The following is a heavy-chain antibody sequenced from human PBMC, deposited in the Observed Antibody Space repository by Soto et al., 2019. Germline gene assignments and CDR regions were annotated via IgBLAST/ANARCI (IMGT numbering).Heavy chain of an antibody. CDR3: ARPLWRDDYNWGYFDL. CDR1: GFTFSSYA. CDR2: ISYDGSNK. V-gene: IGHV3-30-3*01. D-gene: IGHD4-4*01. J-gene: IGHJ2*01. Sequence: QVQLMESGGGVVQPGRSLRLSCAASGFTFSSYAMHWVRQVPGKGLEWVAVISYDGSNKYYADSVKGRFTISRDNSKNTLYMQMSSLRAEDTAVYYCARPLWRDDYNWGYFDLWGRGTLVTVSS.